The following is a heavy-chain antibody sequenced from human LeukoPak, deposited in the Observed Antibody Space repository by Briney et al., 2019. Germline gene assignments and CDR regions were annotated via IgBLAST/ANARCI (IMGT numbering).Heavy chain of an antibody. CDR1: GYTFTSYG. CDR3: ARAPDYYGSGRGRWFDP. Sequence: ASVKVSCKASGYTFTSYGISWVQQAPGQGLEWMGWISAYNGNTNYAQKLQGRVTMTTDTSTSTAYMELRSLRSDDTAVYYCARAPDYYGSGRGRWFDPWGQGTLVTVSS. V-gene: IGHV1-18*01. D-gene: IGHD3-10*01. CDR2: ISAYNGNT. J-gene: IGHJ5*02.